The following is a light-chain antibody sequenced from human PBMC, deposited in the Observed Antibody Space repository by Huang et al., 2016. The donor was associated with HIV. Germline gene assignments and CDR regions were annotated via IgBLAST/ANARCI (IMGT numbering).Light chain of an antibody. CDR2: KAS. CDR3: QQYNSYPFT. V-gene: IGKV1-5*03. CDR1: QSISSW. Sequence: DIQMTQSPSTLSSSVGDRVTITCRASQSISSWLAWYQQKPGKAPKLLIYKASSLKSLVPSRFSGSESGTEYTLTISSLQPDDFATYYCQQYNSYPFTFGPGTKVDIK. J-gene: IGKJ3*01.